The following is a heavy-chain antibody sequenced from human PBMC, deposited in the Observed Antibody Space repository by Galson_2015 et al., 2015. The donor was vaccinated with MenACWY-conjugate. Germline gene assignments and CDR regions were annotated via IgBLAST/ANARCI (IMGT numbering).Heavy chain of an antibody. V-gene: IGHV1-46*01. CDR1: GYIFTIYY. Sequence: SVKVSCKASGYIFTIYYIHWVRQAPGQGLEWMGTISPSAGITHYAQKFQGRVSMSRDTSTTTVYMELSSLRSEDTAVYYCAKVMLVGGSDGFDIWGQGTMATVPS. CDR2: ISPSAGIT. CDR3: AKVMLVGGSDGFDI. J-gene: IGHJ3*02. D-gene: IGHD2-15*01.